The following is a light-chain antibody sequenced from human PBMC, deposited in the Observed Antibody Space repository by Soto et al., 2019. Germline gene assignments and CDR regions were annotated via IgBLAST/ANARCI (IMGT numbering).Light chain of an antibody. CDR2: EDK. Sequence: QSALTQPASVSGSPGQSITISCTGTSNDIGEYDLVSWYQQYPGKAPKLIIYEDKKRPSGVSNRFSGSKSGHTASLTISWLQAEDESDFYCCSYAGGGTYVFGVGTKLTVL. CDR1: SNDIGEYDL. J-gene: IGLJ1*01. V-gene: IGLV2-23*01. CDR3: CSYAGGGTYV.